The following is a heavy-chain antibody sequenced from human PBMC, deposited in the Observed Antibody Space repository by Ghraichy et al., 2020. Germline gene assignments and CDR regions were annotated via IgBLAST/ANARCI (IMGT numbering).Heavy chain of an antibody. CDR2: IYYTGRT. V-gene: IGHV4-30-4*01. CDR3: VSSPRTCSWVSCYWYYYDY. D-gene: IGHD2-15*01. Sequence: SETLSLTCTVSGGSISSGDAYWTWIRQSPGKGLEWIGYIYYTGRTLYTPSLKSRLTMAVDTAKNQLSLKLTSATAADTAVYYCVSSPRTCSWVSCYWYYYDYWGQGTLVTVSS. CDR1: GGSISSGDAY. J-gene: IGHJ4*02.